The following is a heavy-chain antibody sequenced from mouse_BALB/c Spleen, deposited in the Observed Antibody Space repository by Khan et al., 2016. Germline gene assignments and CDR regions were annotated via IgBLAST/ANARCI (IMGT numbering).Heavy chain of an antibody. CDR2: INPSTGYT. Sequence: QVQLQQSGAELAKPGASVKMSCKASGYTFTSYWMHWVKQRPGQGLEWIGYINPSTGYTEYNQKFKDKATLTADKSSSTAYMQLSSLTSEDSAVYYCAGSAYDYDFVWYFYVWCAETTVTVSS. CDR1: GYTFTSYW. J-gene: IGHJ1*01. D-gene: IGHD2-4*01. V-gene: IGHV1-7*01. CDR3: AGSAYDYDFVWYFYV.